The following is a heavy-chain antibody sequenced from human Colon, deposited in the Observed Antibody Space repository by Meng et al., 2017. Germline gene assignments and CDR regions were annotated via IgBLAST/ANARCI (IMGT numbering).Heavy chain of an antibody. CDR1: GGSVSSGSYY. D-gene: IGHD3-22*01. CDR3: ARGASDYDFDY. J-gene: IGHJ4*02. CDR2: IYYSGST. Sequence: GSGPGRVRHSWPPSPTCTCSGGSVSSGSYYWSWIRQPPGKGLEWIGYIYYSGSTNYNPSLKSRVTISVDTSKNQFSLKLSSVTAADTAVYYCARGASDYDFDYWGQGTLVTVSS. V-gene: IGHV4-61*01.